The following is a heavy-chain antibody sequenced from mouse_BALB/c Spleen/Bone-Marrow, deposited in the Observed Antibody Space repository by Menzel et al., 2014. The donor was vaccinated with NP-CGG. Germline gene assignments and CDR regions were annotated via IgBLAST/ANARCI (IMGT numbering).Heavy chain of an antibody. D-gene: IGHD1-1*01. CDR1: GFSLTSYG. J-gene: IGHJ4*01. V-gene: IGHV2-9*02. CDR3: ARAPLLRYHYAMDY. CDR2: IWAGGST. Sequence: QVQLKESGPGLVAPSQSLSITCTVSGFSLTSYGVHWVRQPPGKGLEWLGVIWAGGSTNYNSALMSRLSISKDNSKSQVFLKMNSLQTDDTAMYYCARAPLLRYHYAMDYWGQGTSVTFSS.